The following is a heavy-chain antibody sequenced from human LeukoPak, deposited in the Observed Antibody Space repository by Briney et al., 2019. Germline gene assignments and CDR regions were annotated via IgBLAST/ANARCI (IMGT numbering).Heavy chain of an antibody. D-gene: IGHD3-10*01. CDR2: ISSSSSYI. CDR1: GFTFDSHT. CDR3: ARGSV. J-gene: IGHJ3*01. V-gene: IGHV3-21*01. Sequence: GGSLRLSCAASGFTFDSHTVIWVRQAPGKGLEWVSSISSSSSYIYYADSAKGRFTISRDNAKNSLYLQMNSLRAEDTAVYYCARGSVWGQGTMVTVSS.